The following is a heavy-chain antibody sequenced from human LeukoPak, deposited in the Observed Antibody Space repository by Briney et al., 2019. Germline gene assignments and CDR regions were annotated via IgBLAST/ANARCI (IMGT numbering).Heavy chain of an antibody. CDR1: GFTFISYA. CDR3: ARDLTSYGSGSYYNEDY. Sequence: GGSLRLSCAASGFTFISYAMSWVRQAPGKGLEWVSAISGSGGSTYYADSVKGRFTISRDNSRNTLYLPMNSLRADDTAVYYCARDLTSYGSGSYYNEDYWGQGTLV. D-gene: IGHD3-10*01. CDR2: ISGSGGST. J-gene: IGHJ4*02. V-gene: IGHV3-23*01.